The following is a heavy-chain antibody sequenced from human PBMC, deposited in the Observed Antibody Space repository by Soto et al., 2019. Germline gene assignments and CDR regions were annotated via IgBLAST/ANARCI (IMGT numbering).Heavy chain of an antibody. D-gene: IGHD2-8*01. Sequence: ASVKVSCKASGYTFTSYGISWVRQAPGQGLEWMGWISAYNGNTNYAQKLQGRVTMTTYTSTSTAYMELRSLRSDDTAVYYCARDSPCTNGVCYTRYYYYGMDVWGQGTTVTVSS. CDR1: GYTFTSYG. V-gene: IGHV1-18*01. CDR3: ARDSPCTNGVCYTRYYYYGMDV. J-gene: IGHJ6*02. CDR2: ISAYNGNT.